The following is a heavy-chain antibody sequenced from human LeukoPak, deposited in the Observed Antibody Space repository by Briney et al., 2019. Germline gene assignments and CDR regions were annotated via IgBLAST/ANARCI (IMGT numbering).Heavy chain of an antibody. Sequence: GESLKISCKGSGYSFTSYWIGWVRQLPGKGLEWMGIIYPGDSDTRYSPSFQGQVTISADKSISTAYLQWSSLKASDTAMYYCASHPHRAGDGYNFDYWGQGTLVTVSS. D-gene: IGHD5-24*01. CDR1: GYSFTSYW. J-gene: IGHJ4*02. CDR2: IYPGDSDT. CDR3: ASHPHRAGDGYNFDY. V-gene: IGHV5-51*01.